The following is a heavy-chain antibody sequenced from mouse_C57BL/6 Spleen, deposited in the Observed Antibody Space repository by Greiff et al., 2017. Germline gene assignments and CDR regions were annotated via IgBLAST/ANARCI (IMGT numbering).Heavy chain of an antibody. CDR2: IDPETGGT. CDR3: TRKLYYYGSLDY. D-gene: IGHD1-1*01. Sequence: QVQLQQSGAELVRPGASVTLSCKASGYTFTDYEMHWVKQTPVHGLEWIGAIDPETGGTAYNQKFKGKAILTADKSSSTAYMELRSLTSEDSAVYYGTRKLYYYGSLDYWGQGTTLTVSS. CDR1: GYTFTDYE. V-gene: IGHV1-15*01. J-gene: IGHJ2*01.